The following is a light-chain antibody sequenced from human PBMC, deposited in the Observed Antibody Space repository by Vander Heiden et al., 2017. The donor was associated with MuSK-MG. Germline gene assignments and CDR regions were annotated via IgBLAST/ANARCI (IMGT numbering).Light chain of an antibody. Sequence: TVSTQSPAPVSSSPGERATLSCRASQSVSSYLAWYQQKPGQAPRLLIYDASNRATGIPARFSGSGSGTDFTLTISSLEPEDFAVYYCQQRSNWPLTFGGGTKVEIK. V-gene: IGKV3-11*01. J-gene: IGKJ4*01. CDR2: DAS. CDR3: QQRSNWPLT. CDR1: QSVSSY.